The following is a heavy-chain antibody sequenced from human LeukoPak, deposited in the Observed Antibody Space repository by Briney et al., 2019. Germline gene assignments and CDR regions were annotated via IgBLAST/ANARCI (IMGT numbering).Heavy chain of an antibody. CDR3: AKSPTVDAAFDI. Sequence: GGSLRLSCAASGFTFSSYAMNWVRQAPGKGLEWVSGIGYTGDSTFYADSVKGRFTVSRDSSKNTLFLHMNSLRAEDAALYYCAKSPTVDAAFDIWGQGTMVTVSS. J-gene: IGHJ3*02. V-gene: IGHV3-23*01. D-gene: IGHD4-23*01. CDR2: IGYTGDST. CDR1: GFTFSSYA.